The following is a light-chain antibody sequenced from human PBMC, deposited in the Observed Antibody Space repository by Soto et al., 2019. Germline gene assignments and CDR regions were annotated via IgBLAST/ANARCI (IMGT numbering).Light chain of an antibody. CDR2: DVS. CDR1: SSDVGGYNY. V-gene: IGLV2-14*03. CDR3: TSYTSSTTRV. J-gene: IGLJ3*02. Sequence: QSARTQPASVSGSPGQSITISCNGTSSDVGGYNYVSWYQQHPGKAPKLMIYDVSNRPSGVSNRFSGSKSGNTASLIISGLQAEDEADYYCTSYTSSTTRVFGGGTKLTVL.